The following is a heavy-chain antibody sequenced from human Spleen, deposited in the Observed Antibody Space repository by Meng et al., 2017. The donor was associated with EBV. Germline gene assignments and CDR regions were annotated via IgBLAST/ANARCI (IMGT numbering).Heavy chain of an antibody. D-gene: IGHD3-16*01. CDR2: IYHTGST. V-gene: IGHV4-4*02. Sequence: GRLQGSGPGLVKPSGALALTCAVSGGSISSSNWWSWVRQPPGKGLEWIGEIYHTGSTTYNPSLESRVTISVDKSKNQISLNLRSVTAADTAVYYCAQRERWGLDPWGQGTLVTVSS. CDR1: GGSISSSNW. J-gene: IGHJ5*02. CDR3: AQRERWGLDP.